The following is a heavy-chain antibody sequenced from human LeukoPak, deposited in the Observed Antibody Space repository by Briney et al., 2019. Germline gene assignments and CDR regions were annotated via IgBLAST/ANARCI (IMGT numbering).Heavy chain of an antibody. V-gene: IGHV1-18*01. CDR3: ARVEEVRGGITSFDY. D-gene: IGHD3-10*01. Sequence: ASVKVSCKASGYTFTSYAISWVRQAPGQGLEWMGWISVYDGNTNYAQKLQGRVTVTTDTSTSTAYMELRSLTSDDTAVYYCARVEEVRGGITSFDYWGQGTLVTVSS. J-gene: IGHJ4*02. CDR1: GYTFTSYA. CDR2: ISVYDGNT.